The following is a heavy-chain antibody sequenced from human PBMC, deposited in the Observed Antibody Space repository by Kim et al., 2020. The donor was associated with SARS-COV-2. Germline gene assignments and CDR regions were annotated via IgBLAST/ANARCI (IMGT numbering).Heavy chain of an antibody. CDR2: ISSSSSYT. CDR3: ARVAYDYVWGSYGDYYYYYGMDV. V-gene: IGHV3-11*05. J-gene: IGHJ6*02. CDR1: GFTFSDYY. D-gene: IGHD3-16*01. Sequence: GGSLRLSCAASGFTFSDYYMSWIRQAPGKGLEWVSYISSSSSYTNYADSVKGRFTISRDNAKNSLYLQMNSLRAEDTAVYYCARVAYDYVWGSYGDYYYYYGMDVWGQGTTVTVSS.